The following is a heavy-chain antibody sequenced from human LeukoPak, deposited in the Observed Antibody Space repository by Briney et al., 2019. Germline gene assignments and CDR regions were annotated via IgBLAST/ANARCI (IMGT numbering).Heavy chain of an antibody. CDR2: IRSSSSNI. J-gene: IGHJ4*02. V-gene: IGHV3-48*02. Sequence: GGSLRVSCAASGFTFSTYTMNWVRQAPGKGLEWISYIRSSSSNIWYADSVKGRFTISRDNAKNSLYLQMNSLRDEDTAVYYCARDNDWAFDYWGQGTLVTVSS. D-gene: IGHD1-1*01. CDR3: ARDNDWAFDY. CDR1: GFTFSTYT.